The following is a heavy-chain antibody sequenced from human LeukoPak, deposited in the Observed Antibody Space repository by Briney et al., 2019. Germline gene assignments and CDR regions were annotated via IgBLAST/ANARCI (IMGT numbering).Heavy chain of an antibody. V-gene: IGHV1-46*01. CDR1: GYTFTSYY. Sequence: ASVKVSCKASGYTFTSYYMHWVRQAPGQGLEWMGIINPSGGSTSYAQKFQGRVTMTRDTSTSTVYMGLSSLRSEDTAVYYCARDSSRVMITFGGVNAPGYWGQGTLVTVSS. J-gene: IGHJ4*02. CDR2: INPSGGST. CDR3: ARDSSRVMITFGGVNAPGY. D-gene: IGHD3-16*01.